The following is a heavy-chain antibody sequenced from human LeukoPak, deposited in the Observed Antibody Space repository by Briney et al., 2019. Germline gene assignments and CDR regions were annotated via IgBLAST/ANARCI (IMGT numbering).Heavy chain of an antibody. CDR2: IYHSGST. CDR3: ARYGAMALDY. J-gene: IGHJ4*02. CDR1: GYSISSGYY. Sequence: PSETLSLTCTVSGYSISSGYYWGWIRQPPGKGLEWIGSIYHSGSTYYNPSLKSRVTTSVDTSKNQFSLKLSSVTAAVTAVYYCARYGAMALDYWGQGTLVTVSS. D-gene: IGHD5-18*01. V-gene: IGHV4-38-2*02.